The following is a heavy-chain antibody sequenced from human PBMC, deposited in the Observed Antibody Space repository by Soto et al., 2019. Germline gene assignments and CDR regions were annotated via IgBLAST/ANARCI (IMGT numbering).Heavy chain of an antibody. CDR1: GGSISSSSYY. D-gene: IGHD3-10*01. CDR3: ARRGPGVTMVRGVKSSPFDP. J-gene: IGHJ5*02. CDR2: INHSGST. Sequence: SETLSLTCTVSGGSISSSSYYWGWIRQPPGKGLEWIGEINHSGSTNYNPSLKSRVTISVDTSKNQFSLKLSSVTAADTAVYYCARRGPGVTMVRGVKSSPFDPWGQGTLVTVSS. V-gene: IGHV4-39*07.